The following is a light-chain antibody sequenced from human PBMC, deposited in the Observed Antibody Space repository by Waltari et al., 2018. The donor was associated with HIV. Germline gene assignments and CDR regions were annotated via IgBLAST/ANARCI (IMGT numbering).Light chain of an antibody. V-gene: IGLV3-25*03. CDR1: ALPKRY. Sequence: SYELTQPPPFSVSPGSTARGTCSGDALPKRYASWYQQRPGQAPVLLIFRDTERPSGIPERFSSSSSGTTVTLTIRAVQAEDEADYYCQSTDSSGVYWVFGGGTTLTVL. CDR2: RDT. J-gene: IGLJ3*02. CDR3: QSTDSSGVYWV.